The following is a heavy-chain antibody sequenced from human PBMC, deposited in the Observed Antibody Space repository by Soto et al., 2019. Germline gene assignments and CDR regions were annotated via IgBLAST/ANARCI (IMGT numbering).Heavy chain of an antibody. J-gene: IGHJ6*03. CDR1: GFTFDDYA. CDR2: ISWNSGSI. D-gene: IGHD2-2*01. Sequence: GGSLRLSCAASGFTFDDYAMHWVRQAPGKGLEWVSGISWNSGSIGYADSVKGRFTISRDNAKNSLYLQMNSLRAEDTALYYCAKVPEVGCSSTSCYAVDHMDVWGKGTTVTVSS. CDR3: AKVPEVGCSSTSCYAVDHMDV. V-gene: IGHV3-9*01.